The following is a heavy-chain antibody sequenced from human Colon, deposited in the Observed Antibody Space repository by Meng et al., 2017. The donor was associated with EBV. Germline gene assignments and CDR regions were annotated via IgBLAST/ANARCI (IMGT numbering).Heavy chain of an antibody. J-gene: IGHJ4*02. V-gene: IGHV4-39*07. CDR1: GSSITRTSSY. D-gene: IGHD3-3*02. Sequence: QLPRQEAGPGLVKPSDTLSLTCTISGSSITRTSSYWGWVRQPPGKGLEWIGSIYYRGSTNYNPSLKSRISMSVDMSKNQFSLKVNSVTAADTAIYYCVISSHNWGQGTLVTVSS. CDR3: VISSHN. CDR2: IYYRGST.